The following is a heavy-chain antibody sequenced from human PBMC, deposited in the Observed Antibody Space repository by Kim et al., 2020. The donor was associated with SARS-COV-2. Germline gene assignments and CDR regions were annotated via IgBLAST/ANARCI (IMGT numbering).Heavy chain of an antibody. J-gene: IGHJ5*02. V-gene: IGHV3-30*04. Sequence: GGSLRLSCAASGFTFSSYAMHWVRQAPGKGLEWVAVISYDGSNKYYADSVKGRFTISRDNSKNTLYLQMNSLRAEDTAVYYCARDMVLRQWLVRGGWFDPWGQGTLVTVSS. CDR3: ARDMVLRQWLVRGGWFDP. CDR2: ISYDGSNK. CDR1: GFTFSSYA. D-gene: IGHD6-19*01.